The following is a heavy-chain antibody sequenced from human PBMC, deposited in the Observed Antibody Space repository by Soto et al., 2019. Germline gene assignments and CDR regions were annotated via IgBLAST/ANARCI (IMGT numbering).Heavy chain of an antibody. J-gene: IGHJ3*02. CDR3: ARNEQQLVSPAFDI. CDR1: GYTFTSYG. V-gene: IGHV1-18*01. D-gene: IGHD6-13*01. CDR2: ISAYNGNT. Sequence: GASVKVSCKASGYTFTSYGISWVRQAPGQGLEWMGWISAYNGNTNYAQKLQGRVTMTTDASTSTAYMELRSLRSDDTAVYHCARNEQQLVSPAFDIWGQGTMVTVSS.